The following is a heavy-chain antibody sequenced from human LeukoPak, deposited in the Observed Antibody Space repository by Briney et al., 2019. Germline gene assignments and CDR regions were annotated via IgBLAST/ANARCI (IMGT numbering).Heavy chain of an antibody. J-gene: IGHJ4*02. V-gene: IGHV3-30-3*01. CDR2: IPFDAYNK. D-gene: IGHD2-15*01. Sequence: GGSLRLSCAASGFTFSRYAMHWVRQAPGKGLEWVAYIPFDAYNKYYTDSARGRFTISRDNSRNTLYLQMNSLRPEDTAVYYSASSQYCAHGSCYDYWGQGTLVTVSS. CDR1: GFTFSRYA. CDR3: ASSQYCAHGSCYDY.